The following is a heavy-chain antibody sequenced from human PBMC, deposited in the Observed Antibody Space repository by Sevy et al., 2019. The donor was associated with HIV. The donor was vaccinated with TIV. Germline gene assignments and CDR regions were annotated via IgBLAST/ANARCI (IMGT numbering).Heavy chain of an antibody. D-gene: IGHD6-13*01. Sequence: GESLKISCAASGFTFSDYYMSWIRQAPGKGLEWVSYISSSGSTIYYADSVKGRFTISRDNAKNSLYLQMNSLRAEDTAVYYCARDRGDSSSWSVSFDLWGRGTLVTVSS. J-gene: IGHJ2*01. CDR2: ISSSGSTI. CDR3: ARDRGDSSSWSVSFDL. CDR1: GFTFSDYY. V-gene: IGHV3-11*01.